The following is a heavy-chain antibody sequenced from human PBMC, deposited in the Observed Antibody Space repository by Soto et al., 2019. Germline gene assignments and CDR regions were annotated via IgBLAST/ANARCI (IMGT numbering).Heavy chain of an antibody. CDR3: ARDWAWYYSNYYYYGMDV. CDR1: GYTFTSYG. CDR2: ISAYNGNT. D-gene: IGHD3-10*01. V-gene: IGHV1-18*01. J-gene: IGHJ6*02. Sequence: VASVKVSCKASGYTFTSYGISWVRQAPGQGLEWMGWISAYNGNTNYAQKLQGRVTMTTDTSTSTAYMELKSLRSDDTAVYYCARDWAWYYSNYYYYGMDVWGQGTTVTVSS.